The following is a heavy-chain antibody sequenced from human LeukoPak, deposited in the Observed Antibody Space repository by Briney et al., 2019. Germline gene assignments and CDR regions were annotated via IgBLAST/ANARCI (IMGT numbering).Heavy chain of an antibody. Sequence: GASVKVSCKASGYTFTSYAMHWVRQAPGQRLEWMGWINAGNGNTKYSQKFQGRVTITADESTSTAYMELSSLRSEDTAVYYCAVLGYCSGGSSYRVHYYYYGMDVWGQGTTVTVSS. V-gene: IGHV1-3*01. J-gene: IGHJ6*02. CDR1: GYTFTSYA. CDR2: INAGNGNT. D-gene: IGHD2-15*01. CDR3: AVLGYCSGGSSYRVHYYYYGMDV.